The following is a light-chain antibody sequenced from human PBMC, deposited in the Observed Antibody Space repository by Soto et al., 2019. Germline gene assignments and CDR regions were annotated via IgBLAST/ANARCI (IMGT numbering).Light chain of an antibody. CDR1: QGINKW. CDR2: TTS. J-gene: IGKJ2*01. V-gene: IGKV1D-12*01. Sequence: DIQMAQSPSSVSASVGDRVTITCRASQGINKWFVWYQQKPGKAPKLLIYTTSNLKSGVPSRFSGSGSGTDFTLTISSLQPEDFATYYCQQCYSFPYTFGQGTKLEIK. CDR3: QQCYSFPYT.